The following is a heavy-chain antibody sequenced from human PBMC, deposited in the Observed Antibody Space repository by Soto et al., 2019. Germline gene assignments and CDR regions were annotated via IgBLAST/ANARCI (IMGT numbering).Heavy chain of an antibody. CDR3: AKPYYYDSSGGYDAFDI. V-gene: IGHV3-23*01. Sequence: GGSLRLSCAASGFTFSSYAMSWVRQAPGKGLEWVSAISGSGGSTYYADSVKGRFTISRDNSKNTLYLQMNSLRAEDTAVYYCAKPYYYDSSGGYDAFDIWGQGTMVTVSS. D-gene: IGHD3-22*01. CDR2: ISGSGGST. CDR1: GFTFSSYA. J-gene: IGHJ3*02.